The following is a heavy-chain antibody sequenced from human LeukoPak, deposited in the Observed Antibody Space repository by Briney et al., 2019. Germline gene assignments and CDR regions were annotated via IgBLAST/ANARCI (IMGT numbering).Heavy chain of an antibody. D-gene: IGHD6-6*01. V-gene: IGHV3-74*01. CDR3: STGSWHAFDI. Sequence: GGSLRLSCAASGFTFSSYWMHWVRQVPGKGLVWVSRINSDGSSTSYADSVKGRFTISRDNAKNTLYVQMNSLRAEDTAVYYCSTGSWHAFDIWGRGTTVTVSS. CDR1: GFTFSSYW. J-gene: IGHJ3*02. CDR2: INSDGSST.